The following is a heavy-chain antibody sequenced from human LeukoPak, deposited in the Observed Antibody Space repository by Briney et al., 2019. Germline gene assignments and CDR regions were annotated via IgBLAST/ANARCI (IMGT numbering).Heavy chain of an antibody. D-gene: IGHD1-1*01. V-gene: IGHV1-18*01. CDR1: GYTFSDYTFTNYG. J-gene: IGHJ6*02. CDR2: ISTYKSHT. Sequence: ASVKVSCKASGYTFSDYTFTNYGISWVRQAPGQGLEWMGWISTYKSHTNYAQKFQGRVTMITDTSTYTAYMELRSLRSDDTAVYYCAREDNDDYYYYGMDVWGQGTAVTVSS. CDR3: AREDNDDYYYYGMDV.